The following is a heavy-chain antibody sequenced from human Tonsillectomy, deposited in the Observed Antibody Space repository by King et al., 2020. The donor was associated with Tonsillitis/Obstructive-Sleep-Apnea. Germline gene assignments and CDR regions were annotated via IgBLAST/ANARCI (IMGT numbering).Heavy chain of an antibody. CDR3: TSVLRYFAWLSSPRYGMDV. CDR1: GYTFTNYY. V-gene: IGHV1-46*03. J-gene: IGHJ6*02. CDR2: IDPSGGST. D-gene: IGHD3-9*01. Sequence: VQLVESGAEVKKPGASVKISCRASGYTFTNYYMHWVRQAPGQGLEWMGIIDPSGGSTSYAQKFQGRVTMTRDTSTSTVYMELSGLRSEDTAVYFCTSVLRYFAWLSSPRYGMDVWGQGTTVTVSS.